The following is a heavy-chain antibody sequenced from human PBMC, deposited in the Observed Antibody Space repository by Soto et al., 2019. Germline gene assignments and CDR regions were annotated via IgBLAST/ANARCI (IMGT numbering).Heavy chain of an antibody. D-gene: IGHD3-3*01. CDR2: ISYDGDKK. CDR1: GFTFSSYV. CDR3: ATLYDFWNADSTGDLYYGQDV. V-gene: IGHV3-30*03. Sequence: GGSLRLSCAASGFTFSSYVMHWVRQAPGKGLEWVAVISYDGDKKNYGDSVKGRFTISRDNSQNTLYLTMNSLRGEDTAVYYCATLYDFWNADSTGDLYYGQDVWGQGTPVTVYS. J-gene: IGHJ6*02.